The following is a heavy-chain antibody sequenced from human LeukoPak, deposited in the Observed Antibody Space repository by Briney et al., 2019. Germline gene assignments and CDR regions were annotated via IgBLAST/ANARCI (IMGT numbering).Heavy chain of an antibody. CDR1: GGSISSSSYS. J-gene: IGHJ4*02. V-gene: IGHV4-39*01. D-gene: IGHD4-17*01. CDR2: IYYSGST. CDR3: AMAYGDYFLFDY. Sequence: PSETLSLTCTVSGGSISSSSYSWGWLRQPPGKGLEWIGSIYYSGSTYYNPSLKSRVTISVDTSKNQFSLKLSSVTAADTAVYYCAMAYGDYFLFDYWGQGTLVTVSS.